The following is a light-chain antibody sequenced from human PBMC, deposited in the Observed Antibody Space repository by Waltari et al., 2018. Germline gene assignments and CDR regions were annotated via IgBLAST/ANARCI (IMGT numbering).Light chain of an antibody. CDR1: QSLLHSNGYNY. J-gene: IGKJ1*01. Sequence: DIVMTQSPLSLPVTPGESASISCRSSQSLLHSNGYNYLDWYLQKPGQSPQLLIYLGSNRASGVPDRFSGSGSGTDFTLKISRVEAEDVGVYYCMQALQTPCTFGQGTKVEIK. CDR2: LGS. CDR3: MQALQTPCT. V-gene: IGKV2-28*01.